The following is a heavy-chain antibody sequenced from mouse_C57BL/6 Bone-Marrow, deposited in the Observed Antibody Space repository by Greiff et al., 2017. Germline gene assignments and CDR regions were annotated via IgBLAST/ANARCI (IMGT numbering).Heavy chain of an antibody. V-gene: IGHV1-76*01. Sequence: VKLQESGAELVRPGASVKLSCKASGYTFTDYYLNWVKQRPGQGLEWIARIYPGRGNTYYNEKFKGKATLTAEKSSSTAYMQLSSLTSEDSAVYFCARGYSSGPFAYWGQGTLVTVSA. D-gene: IGHD3-2*02. J-gene: IGHJ3*01. CDR2: IYPGRGNT. CDR1: GYTFTDYY. CDR3: ARGYSSGPFAY.